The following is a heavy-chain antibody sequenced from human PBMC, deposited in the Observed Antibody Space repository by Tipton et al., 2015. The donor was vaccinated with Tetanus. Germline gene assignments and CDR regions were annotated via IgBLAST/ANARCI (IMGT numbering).Heavy chain of an antibody. Sequence: TLSLTCAAYGGSFGGYYWSWIRQPPGKGLEWIGEISNSGGTNYNPSLKSRVTMSIDTSKKQFSLNVTSVTAADTALYFCARGSVVITAAKCLGYWGQGTQVTVSS. CDR1: GGSFGGYY. J-gene: IGHJ4*02. CDR2: ISNSGGT. CDR3: ARGSVVITAAKCLGY. D-gene: IGHD2-2*01. V-gene: IGHV4-34*01.